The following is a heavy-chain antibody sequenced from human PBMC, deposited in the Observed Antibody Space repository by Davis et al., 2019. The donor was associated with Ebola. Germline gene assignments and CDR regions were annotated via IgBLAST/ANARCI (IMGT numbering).Heavy chain of an antibody. CDR1: GFTFSSYG. D-gene: IGHD4-17*01. CDR2: IWYDGSNK. CDR3: ANSGGVTTRRPIDY. V-gene: IGHV3-33*06. Sequence: GGSLRLSCAASGFTFSSYGMHWVRQAPGKGLEWVAVIWYDGSNKYYADSVKGRFTISRDNSKNTLYLQMNSLRAEDTAVYYCANSGGVTTRRPIDYWGQGTLVTVSS. J-gene: IGHJ4*02.